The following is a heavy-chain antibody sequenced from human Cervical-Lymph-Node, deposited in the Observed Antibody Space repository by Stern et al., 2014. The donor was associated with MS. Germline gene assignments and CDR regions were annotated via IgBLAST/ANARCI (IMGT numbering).Heavy chain of an antibody. V-gene: IGHV3-15*05. J-gene: IGHJ4*02. CDR1: GFTFTNAW. D-gene: IGHD5-18*01. CDR2: IKSKTDGGTT. CDR3: TIRGYTYGHFDY. Sequence: EVQLVESGGGLVKAGGSVRLSCAASGFTFTNAWMSWVRQAPGKGLEWVGRIKSKTDGGTTDYAAPVKGRFIISRDDSRNTLYLQMNSMKTEDTAVYYCTIRGYTYGHFDYWGQGTLVTVSS.